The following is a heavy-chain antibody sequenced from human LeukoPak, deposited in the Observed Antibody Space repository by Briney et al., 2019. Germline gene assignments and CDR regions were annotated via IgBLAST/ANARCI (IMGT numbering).Heavy chain of an antibody. CDR1: GFSFSVST. V-gene: IGHV3-73*01. D-gene: IGHD2-2*01. J-gene: IGHJ5*02. Sequence: PGGSLRLSCAASGFSFSVSTIHWVRQASGKGLEWVGRIRSKANNYSTAYGASVQGRFTISRDDSNNTAYLVMNSLKAEDTAVYYCSRPLIPSAVSDDLWGRGTLVTVSS. CDR2: IRSKANNYST. CDR3: SRPLIPSAVSDDL.